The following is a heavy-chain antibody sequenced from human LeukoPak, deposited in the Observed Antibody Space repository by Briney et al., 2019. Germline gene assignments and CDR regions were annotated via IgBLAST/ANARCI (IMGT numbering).Heavy chain of an antibody. Sequence: ASVKVSCKASGGTFSSYAISWVRQAPGQGLEWMGRIIPILGIANYAQKFQGRVTITADKSTSTAYMELSSLRSEDTAVYYCARDPHWVDTAMVFDYCGQGALVTVSS. D-gene: IGHD5-18*01. J-gene: IGHJ4*02. V-gene: IGHV1-69*04. CDR3: ARDPHWVDTAMVFDY. CDR2: IIPILGIA. CDR1: GGTFSSYA.